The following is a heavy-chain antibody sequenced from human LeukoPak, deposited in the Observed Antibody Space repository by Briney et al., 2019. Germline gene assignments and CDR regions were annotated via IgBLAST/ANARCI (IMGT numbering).Heavy chain of an antibody. CDR2: IYIDGDT. J-gene: IGHJ5*02. D-gene: IGHD2-15*01. Sequence: GGSLRLSCAASGFTVSSNYMSWVRQAPGKGLECVSVIYIDGDTYYADSVRGRFTISRDSSKNTLYLQMNSLRAEDTAVYYCTTSPCSGGINCGHDLWGRGTLVTVSS. CDR3: TTSPCSGGINCGHDL. CDR1: GFTVSSNY. V-gene: IGHV3-53*01.